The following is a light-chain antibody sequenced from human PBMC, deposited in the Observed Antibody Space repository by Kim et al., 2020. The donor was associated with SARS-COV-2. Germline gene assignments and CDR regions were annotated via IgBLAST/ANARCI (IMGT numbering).Light chain of an antibody. CDR2: YAS. Sequence: DIQMTQSPSTLSASVGDRVTITCRASQSISTWLAWYQQKPGKAPNLLIYYASSLESGVPSRFSGSGSGTEFTLTISSLQPDDFATYYCQQYNSYSSVTFGQGTKLEIK. J-gene: IGKJ2*01. CDR1: QSISTW. V-gene: IGKV1-5*03. CDR3: QQYNSYSSVT.